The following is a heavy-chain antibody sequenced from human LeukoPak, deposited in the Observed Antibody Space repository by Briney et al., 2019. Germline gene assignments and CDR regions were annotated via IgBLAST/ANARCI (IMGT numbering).Heavy chain of an antibody. J-gene: IGHJ4*02. D-gene: IGHD2/OR15-2a*01. V-gene: IGHV3-53*01. CDR3: ARDHTFTVSVEVVHFDY. CDR1: GFTVSSND. CDR2: IYSGGST. Sequence: GGSLRLSCAASGFTVSSNDMSWVRQAPGKGLECISVIYSGGSTDYADSVKGRLTISRDNSKNTLYLQMNSLRAEDTAVYYCARDHTFTVSVEVVHFDYWGQGTLVTVSS.